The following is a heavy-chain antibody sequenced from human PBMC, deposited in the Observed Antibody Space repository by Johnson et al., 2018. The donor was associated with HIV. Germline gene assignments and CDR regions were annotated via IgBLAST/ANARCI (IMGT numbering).Heavy chain of an antibody. CDR1: GFTFSSYA. CDR2: ISYDGSNK. V-gene: IGHV3-30*04. D-gene: IGHD3-16*01. Sequence: QVQLVESGGGVVQPGRSLRLSCAASGFTFSSYAMYWVRQAPGKGLEWVAVISYDGSNKYYADSVKGRFTISRDNSKNTLYLQMNSLRAEDTAVYYCARERGAKTEGDRAFDIWGQGTMVTVSS. J-gene: IGHJ3*02. CDR3: ARERGAKTEGDRAFDI.